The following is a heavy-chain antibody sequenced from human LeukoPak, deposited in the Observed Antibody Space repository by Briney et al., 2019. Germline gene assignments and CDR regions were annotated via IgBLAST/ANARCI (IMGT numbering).Heavy chain of an antibody. V-gene: IGHV4-39*01. J-gene: IGHJ5*02. CDR2: IYYSGST. D-gene: IGHD4-17*01. CDR1: GGSISSSSYY. Sequence: PSETLSLTCTVSGGSISSSSYYWGWIRQPPGKGLEWIGNIYYSGSTYYNPSLKSRVTLSVDTSKNQFSLKLSSVTAADTAVYYCARCGTTVTGGIDPWGQGTLVTVSS. CDR3: ARCGTTVTGGIDP.